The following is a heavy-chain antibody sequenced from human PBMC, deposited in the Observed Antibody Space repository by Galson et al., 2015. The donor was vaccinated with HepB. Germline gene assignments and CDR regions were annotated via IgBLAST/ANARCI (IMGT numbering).Heavy chain of an antibody. CDR3: AREYRPTFGSGNYYPNWFDP. Sequence: SLRLSCAASGFTFSEYSMSWVRQAPGKGLEWVSSISSSSTYTHYADSVKGRFTMSRDNAKNSLYLQMNGLRVEDTAVYYCAREYRPTFGSGNYYPNWFDPWGQGTLVTVSS. J-gene: IGHJ5*02. D-gene: IGHD3-10*01. CDR1: GFTFSEYS. CDR2: ISSSSTYT. V-gene: IGHV3-21*01.